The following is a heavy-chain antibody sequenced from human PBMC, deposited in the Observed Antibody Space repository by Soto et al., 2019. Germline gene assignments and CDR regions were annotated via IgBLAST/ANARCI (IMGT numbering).Heavy chain of an antibody. D-gene: IGHD6-6*01. CDR1: GFTFSSYG. V-gene: IGHV3-30*18. CDR3: AKDSSSIAARPAFDY. CDR2: ISYDGSNK. J-gene: IGHJ4*02. Sequence: GGSLRLSCAASGFTFSSYGMHWVRQAPGKGLEWVAVISYDGSNKYYADSVKGRFTISRDNSKNTLYLQMNSLRAEDTAVYYCAKDSSSIAARPAFDYWGQGTLVTVSS.